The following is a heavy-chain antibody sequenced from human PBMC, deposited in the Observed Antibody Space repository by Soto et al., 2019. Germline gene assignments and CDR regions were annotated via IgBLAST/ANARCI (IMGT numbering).Heavy chain of an antibody. J-gene: IGHJ4*02. D-gene: IGHD4-17*01. Sequence: QVQLVQSGAGVKKPGASVRVSCKASGYTFTSYGISGVRQAPGQGLAWMGWISAYNGNTNYAQKLQGRATMTTDTSTSTAYMELRSLSADDTAVYYCARTTYGDYGVYCFDYWGQGTLVTVSS. CDR2: ISAYNGNT. V-gene: IGHV1-18*01. CDR1: GYTFTSYG. CDR3: ARTTYGDYGVYCFDY.